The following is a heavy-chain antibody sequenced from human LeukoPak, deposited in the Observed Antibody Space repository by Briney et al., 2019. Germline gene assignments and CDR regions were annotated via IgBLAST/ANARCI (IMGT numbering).Heavy chain of an antibody. D-gene: IGHD2-2*02. CDR3: ARHCSSTSCYIYDP. V-gene: IGHV1-69*13. Sequence: SVKVSCKASGGTFSSYAISWVRQAPGLGLEWMGGIIPIFGTANYAQKFQGRVTITADESTSTAYMELSSLRSEDTAVYYCARHCSSTSCYIYDPWGQGTLVTVSS. CDR1: GGTFSSYA. J-gene: IGHJ5*02. CDR2: IIPIFGTA.